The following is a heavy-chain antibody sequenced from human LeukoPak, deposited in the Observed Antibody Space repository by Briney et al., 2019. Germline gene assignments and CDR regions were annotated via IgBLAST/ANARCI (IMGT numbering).Heavy chain of an antibody. D-gene: IGHD3-10*01. V-gene: IGHV4-39*01. Sequence: SETLSLTCTVSGGSISSYYWGWIRQPPGKGLEWIGSIYYSGSTYYNPSLKSRVTISVDTSKNQFSLKLSSVTAADTAVYYCARITRVLLWFGEFHNWFDPWGQGTLVTVSS. CDR3: ARITRVLLWFGEFHNWFDP. J-gene: IGHJ5*02. CDR1: GGSISSYY. CDR2: IYYSGST.